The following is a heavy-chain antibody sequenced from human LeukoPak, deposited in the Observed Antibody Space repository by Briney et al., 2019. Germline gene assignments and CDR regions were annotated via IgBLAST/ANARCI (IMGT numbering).Heavy chain of an antibody. CDR3: AGIRIAAAGARTKGLPPVFP. J-gene: IGHJ5*02. V-gene: IGHV4-34*01. Sequence: KPSETLSLTCAVYGGSFSGYYWSWIRQPPGKGLEWIGEINHSGSTNYNPSLKSRVTISVDTSKNQFSLKLSSVTAADPAVYYCAGIRIAAAGARTKGLPPVFPWGQGTLVTVSS. D-gene: IGHD6-13*01. CDR2: INHSGST. CDR1: GGSFSGYY.